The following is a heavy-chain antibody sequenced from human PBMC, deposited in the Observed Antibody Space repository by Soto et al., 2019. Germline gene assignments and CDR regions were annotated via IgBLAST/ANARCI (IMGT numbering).Heavy chain of an antibody. Sequence: PSETLSLTCTVSGGSISSGDYYWSWIRQPPVKGLEWIGYILYSGTTNYNPSLESRLTISVDTSKNQFSLKLTSVTAADTAVYYCARNGALDYWGRGTLVTVSS. V-gene: IGHV4-30-4*01. CDR1: GGSISSGDYY. D-gene: IGHD2-8*01. J-gene: IGHJ4*02. CDR2: ILYSGTT. CDR3: ARNGALDY.